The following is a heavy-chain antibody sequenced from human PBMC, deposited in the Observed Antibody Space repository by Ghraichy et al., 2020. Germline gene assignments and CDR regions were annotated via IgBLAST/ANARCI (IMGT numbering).Heavy chain of an antibody. CDR2: IHAGNGNT. D-gene: IGHD1-14*01. CDR3: ATGVEPGYAFDI. J-gene: IGHJ3*02. V-gene: IGHV1-3*01. CDR1: GYTFTRHD. Sequence: ASVKVSCKASGYTFTRHDIHWVRQAPGQRPEWMGWIHAGNGNTEFSQKFQGRVTFTRDTFANTAYMELSGLRSEDTAIYYCATGVEPGYAFDIWGQGTMVSVSS.